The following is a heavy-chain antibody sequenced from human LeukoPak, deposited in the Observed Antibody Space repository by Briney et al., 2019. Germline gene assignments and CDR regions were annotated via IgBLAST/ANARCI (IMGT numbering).Heavy chain of an antibody. D-gene: IGHD1-1*01. Sequence: SSQTLSLTCTVSGGSISSSYYYWGWIRQPPGQGLGWIGSLSNSGNTYYNPSLRSRVTISVDTSKNEFSLKLSSVTAADTAVYYCVRWTAGTTEDSWGQGTLVTVSS. CDR3: VRWTAGTTEDS. J-gene: IGHJ4*02. CDR2: LSNSGNT. CDR1: GGSISSSYYY. V-gene: IGHV4-39*01.